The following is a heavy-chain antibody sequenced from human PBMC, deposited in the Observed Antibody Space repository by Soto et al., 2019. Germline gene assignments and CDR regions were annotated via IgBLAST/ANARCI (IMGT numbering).Heavy chain of an antibody. J-gene: IGHJ5*02. CDR2: IDSSTGVNT. D-gene: IGHD6-19*01. CDR3: ARPLVAVARTRWFDP. CDR1: GFTFSSFA. Sequence: EVQLAESGGGLVQPGGSLRLSCAASGFTFSSFAMSWVRQAPGKGLEWVSAIDSSTGVNTYYADSVKGRFTISRDDSRSTLYLQMNGLRVDDTAVYYCARPLVAVARTRWFDPWGQGILVTVSS. V-gene: IGHV3-23*04.